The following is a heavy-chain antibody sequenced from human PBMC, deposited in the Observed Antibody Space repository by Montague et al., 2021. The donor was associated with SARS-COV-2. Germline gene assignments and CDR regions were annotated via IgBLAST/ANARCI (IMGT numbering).Heavy chain of an antibody. V-gene: IGHV1-24*01. J-gene: IGHJ4*02. CDR2: FDLEDGET. CDR1: GYTLSEVS. Sequence: SVKVSCKVSGYTLSEVSMHWVRQAPGKGLEWMGGFDLEDGETIYAQKFQGRVTMTEDTSTDTAYMELSSLRSEDSGVYYCATSRWSLLPEYWGQGTLVTVSS. CDR3: ATSRWSLLPEY. D-gene: IGHD2-21*02.